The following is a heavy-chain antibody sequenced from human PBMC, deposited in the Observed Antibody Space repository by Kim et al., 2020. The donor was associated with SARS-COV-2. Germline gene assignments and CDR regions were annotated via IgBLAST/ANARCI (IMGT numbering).Heavy chain of an antibody. CDR2: ISSSSSYI. CDR1: GFTFSSYS. J-gene: IGHJ4*02. D-gene: IGHD3-22*01. CDR3: ARDYYEFQQHLDY. Sequence: GGSLRLSCAASGFTFSSYSMNWVRQAPGKGLEWVSSISSSSSYIYYADSVKGRFTISRDNAKNSLYLQMNSLRAEDTAVYYCARDYYEFQQHLDYWGQGTLVTVSS. V-gene: IGHV3-21*01.